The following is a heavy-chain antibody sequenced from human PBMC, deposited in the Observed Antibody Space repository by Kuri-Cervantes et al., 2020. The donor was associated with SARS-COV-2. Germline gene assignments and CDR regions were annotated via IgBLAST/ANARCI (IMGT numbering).Heavy chain of an antibody. CDR3: AKDRDNTGRPYFFED. CDR2: ISGTVGGT. D-gene: IGHD2-21*01. V-gene: IGHV3-23*01. Sequence: GESLKILCAASGFTFKSYAMNWVRQAPGKGLEWVSGISGTVGGTYYADSVKGRFTISRANSKNMLYLEMKSLRVEDTAVYYCAKDRDNTGRPYFFEDWGQGTLVTVSS. CDR1: GFTFKSYA. J-gene: IGHJ4*02.